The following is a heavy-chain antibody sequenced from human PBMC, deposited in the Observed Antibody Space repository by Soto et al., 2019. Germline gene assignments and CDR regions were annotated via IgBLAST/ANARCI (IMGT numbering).Heavy chain of an antibody. D-gene: IGHD3-22*01. Sequence: EVQLVESGGGLVQPGGSLRLSCAASGFTFSSYSMNWVRQAPGKGLEWVSYISSSSSTIYYADSVKGRFTISRDNAKNSLYLQMNSLRDEDTAVYYCARDPAGYDSSGYYHFAFDIWGQGTMVTVSS. CDR1: GFTFSSYS. CDR2: ISSSSSTI. V-gene: IGHV3-48*02. J-gene: IGHJ3*02. CDR3: ARDPAGYDSSGYYHFAFDI.